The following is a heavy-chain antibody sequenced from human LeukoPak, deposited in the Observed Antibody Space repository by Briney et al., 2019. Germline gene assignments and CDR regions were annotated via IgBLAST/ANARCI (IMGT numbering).Heavy chain of an antibody. CDR3: ARHVVAVGFDY. CDR2: ISSSGSTI. CDR1: GFTFSSYE. Sequence: PGGSLRLSCAASGFTFSSYEMNWVRQAPGKGLEWVSYISSSGSTIYYADSVKGRFTISRDNAKNSLYLQMNSLRTEDTAVYYCARHVVAVGFDYWGQGTLVTVSS. D-gene: IGHD3-22*01. J-gene: IGHJ4*02. V-gene: IGHV3-48*03.